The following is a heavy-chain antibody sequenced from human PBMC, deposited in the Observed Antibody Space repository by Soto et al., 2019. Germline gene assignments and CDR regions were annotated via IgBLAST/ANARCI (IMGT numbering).Heavy chain of an antibody. J-gene: IGHJ4*02. D-gene: IGHD3-3*01. V-gene: IGHV2-5*02. CDR3: ARRRDYDFSTDY. CDR2: IYWDDDK. CDR1: GFSLSTNEVS. Sequence: QITLKESGPTLVKPTQTLTLTCTFSGFSLSTNEVSVAWIRQPPGKALEWLALIYWDDDKRYSPSLKSRLTITKDTSKIQVVLTMTNMDPVDTATYYCARRRDYDFSTDYWGQGTLVTVSS.